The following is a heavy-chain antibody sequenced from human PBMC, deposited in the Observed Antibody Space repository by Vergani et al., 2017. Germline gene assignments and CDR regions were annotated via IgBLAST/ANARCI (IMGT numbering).Heavy chain of an antibody. CDR2: FDPEDGET. J-gene: IGHJ6*02. CDR3: ATGVTMVGATREGGRYYYYGMDV. Sequence: QVQLVQSGAEVKKPGASVKVSCKVSGYTLTELSMHWVRQAPGKGLEWMGGFDPEDGETIYAQKFQGRVTMTEDTSTDTAYMELSSLRSEDTAVYYCATGVTMVGATREGGRYYYYGMDVWGQGTTVTVSS. D-gene: IGHD1-26*01. V-gene: IGHV1-24*01. CDR1: GYTLTELS.